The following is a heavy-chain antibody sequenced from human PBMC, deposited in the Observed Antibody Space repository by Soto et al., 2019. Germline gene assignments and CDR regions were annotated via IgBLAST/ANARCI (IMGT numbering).Heavy chain of an antibody. J-gene: IGHJ4*02. CDR2: LSGSGGTT. V-gene: IGHV3-23*01. D-gene: IGHD3-10*01. CDR1: GFTFNTYA. CDR3: AKQRAGYGSGSDTYYFDF. Sequence: QSGGSLRLSCSTSGFTFNTYAMNWVRQAPGKGLEWVSALSGSGGTTYYADSVRGRFTISRDNSKNTLFLQMNSLRAEDTALYYCAKQRAGYGSGSDTYYFDFWGQGTLVTVSS.